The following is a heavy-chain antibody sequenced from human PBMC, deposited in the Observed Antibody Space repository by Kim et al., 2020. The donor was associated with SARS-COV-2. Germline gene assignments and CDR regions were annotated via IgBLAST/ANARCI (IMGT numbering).Heavy chain of an antibody. V-gene: IGHV4-30-2*04. Sequence: STDYNPAPKGRVTISVDTSKNQCALKLSSVTAADTAGYYCARVMIAAFEIWGQGTMVTVSS. CDR3: ARVMIAAFEI. J-gene: IGHJ3*02. CDR2: ST. D-gene: IGHD3-16*01.